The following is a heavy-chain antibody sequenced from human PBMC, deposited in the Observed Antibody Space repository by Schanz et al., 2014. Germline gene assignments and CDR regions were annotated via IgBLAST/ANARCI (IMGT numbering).Heavy chain of an antibody. V-gene: IGHV1-18*01. CDR1: GYTFTSYG. D-gene: IGHD3-10*01. CDR3: VRDAGWAFGDYHGMDV. J-gene: IGHJ6*02. Sequence: QVQLVQSGAEVKQPGASVKVSCKASGYTFTSYGITWVRQAPGQGLEWMGWISVYHGHTNYAEKVHGRVTMTTDTSTSTAYMELRSLISDDTAVYYCVRDAGWAFGDYHGMDVWGQGTSXTVSS. CDR2: ISVYHGHT.